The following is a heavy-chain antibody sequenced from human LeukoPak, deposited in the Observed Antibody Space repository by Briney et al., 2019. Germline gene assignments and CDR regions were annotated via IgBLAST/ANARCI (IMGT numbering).Heavy chain of an antibody. CDR3: ARAPHEADNWFDP. V-gene: IGHV3-21*01. Sequence: GGSLRLSCAASGFTFSSYSMNWVRQAPGKGLEWVSSISSSSSYIYYADSVKGRFTISRDNAKNSLYMQINSLRAEDTAVYHCARAPHEADNWFDPWGQGTLVTVSS. CDR1: GFTFSSYS. J-gene: IGHJ5*02. CDR2: ISSSSSYI.